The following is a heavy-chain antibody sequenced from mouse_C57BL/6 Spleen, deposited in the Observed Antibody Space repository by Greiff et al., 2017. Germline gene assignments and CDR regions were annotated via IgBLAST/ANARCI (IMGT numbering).Heavy chain of an antibody. V-gene: IGHV1-52*01. CDR2: IDPSDSET. Sequence: QVQLQQSGAELVRPGSSVKLSCKASGYTFTSYWMHWVKQRPIQGLEWIVNIDPSDSETHYNQKFKDKATLTVDKSSSTAYMQLSSLTSEDSAVYYCARDMDDGYYGYAMDYWGQGTSVTVSS. J-gene: IGHJ4*01. D-gene: IGHD2-3*01. CDR1: GYTFTSYW. CDR3: ARDMDDGYYGYAMDY.